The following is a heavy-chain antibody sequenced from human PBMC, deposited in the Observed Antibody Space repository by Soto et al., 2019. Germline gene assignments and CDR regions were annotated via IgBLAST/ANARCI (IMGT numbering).Heavy chain of an antibody. CDR1: GFTFSDYY. V-gene: IGHV3-11*01. Sequence: QVQLVESGGGLVKPGGSQRLSCAASGFTFSDYYMNWIRQARGKGLEWVSYISSSGSSIYYADSVKGRFTISRNNAKNPLYTQMNSLRAEDTAVYYCARGPYDYVWGSNPTHFDYWGQGTLVTVSS. CDR3: ARGPYDYVWGSNPTHFDY. CDR2: ISSSGSSI. J-gene: IGHJ4*02. D-gene: IGHD3-16*02.